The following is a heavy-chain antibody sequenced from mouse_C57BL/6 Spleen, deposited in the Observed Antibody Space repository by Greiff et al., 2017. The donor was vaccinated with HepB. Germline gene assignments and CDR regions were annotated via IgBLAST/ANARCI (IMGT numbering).Heavy chain of an antibody. D-gene: IGHD1-1*01. CDR2: IDPATGGT. CDR1: GYTFPDYE. CDR3: ITTVVGPFGY. Sequence: VQLQESGAELVRPGASVTLSCKASGYTFPDYEMHWVKQTPVHGLEWIGAIDPATGGTAYNQKFKGKAILTADKSSSTAHMELRSLTSEDSAVYYSITTVVGPFGYWGQGTTLTVSS. V-gene: IGHV1-15*01. J-gene: IGHJ2*01.